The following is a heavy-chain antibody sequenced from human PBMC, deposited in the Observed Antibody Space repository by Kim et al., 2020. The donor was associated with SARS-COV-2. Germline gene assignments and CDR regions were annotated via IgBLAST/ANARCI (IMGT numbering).Heavy chain of an antibody. CDR3: AKGRSIRWTPLDY. CDR1: GFTFSSYG. D-gene: IGHD6-6*01. J-gene: IGHJ4*02. CDR2: ISYDGSNK. V-gene: IGHV3-30*18. Sequence: GGSLRLSCAASGFTFSSYGMHWVRQAPGKGLEWVAVISYDGSNKYYADSVKGRFTISRDNSKNTLYLQMNSLRAEDTAVYYCAKGRSIRWTPLDYWGQGTLVTVSS.